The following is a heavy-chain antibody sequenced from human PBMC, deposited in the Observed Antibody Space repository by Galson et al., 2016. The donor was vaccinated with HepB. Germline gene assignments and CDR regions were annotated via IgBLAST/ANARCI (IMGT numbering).Heavy chain of an antibody. CDR2: TYYGSKWYY. CDR1: GDSVSGNRVS. J-gene: IGHJ4*02. Sequence: CAISGDSVSGNRVSWNWIRQSPSRGLEWLGRTYYGSKWYYDSAVSVKSRIMINPDTSRNLLSLQLNSVTPEDSAVYFCARGGFGAEVADFHYWGQGSLVTVSS. V-gene: IGHV6-1*01. D-gene: IGHD6-19*01. CDR3: ARGGFGAEVADFHY.